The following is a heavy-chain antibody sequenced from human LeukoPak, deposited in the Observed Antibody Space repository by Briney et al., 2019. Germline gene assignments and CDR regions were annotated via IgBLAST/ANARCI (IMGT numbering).Heavy chain of an antibody. J-gene: IGHJ4*02. CDR1: GYTFTGYY. CDR3: ARGILDDYGDYATDY. V-gene: IGHV1-2*04. D-gene: IGHD4-17*01. CDR2: INPNSGGT. Sequence: GASVKVSCKASGYTFTGYYMHWVRQAPGQGLEWMGWINPNSGGTNYAQKFQGWVTMTRDTSISTAYMELSRLRSDDTAVYYCARGILDDYGDYATDYWGQGTLVTASS.